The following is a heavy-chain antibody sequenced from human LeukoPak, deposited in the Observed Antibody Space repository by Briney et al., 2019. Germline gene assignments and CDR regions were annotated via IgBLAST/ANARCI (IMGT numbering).Heavy chain of an antibody. D-gene: IGHD6-13*01. V-gene: IGHV4-59*01. CDR1: GGSISSYY. CDR3: ARAPFIAAAHDYFDY. J-gene: IGHJ4*02. CDR2: IYYSGST. Sequence: PETLSLTCTVSGGSISSYYWSWIRQPPGKGLEWIGYIYYSGSTNYNPSLKSRVTISVDTSKNQFSLKLSSVTAADTAVYYCARAPFIAAAHDYFDYWGQGTLVTVSS.